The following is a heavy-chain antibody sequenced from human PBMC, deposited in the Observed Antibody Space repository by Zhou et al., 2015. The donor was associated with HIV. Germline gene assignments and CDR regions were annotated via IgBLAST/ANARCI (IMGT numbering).Heavy chain of an antibody. V-gene: IGHV3-49*03. CDR1: GFTFGDYA. CDR3: ARGAQLWSYYYYYYMDV. Sequence: EVQLVESGGGLVQPGRSLRLSCTASGFTFGDYAMTWFRQAPGKGLEWVGFIRSKAYGGTTEYAASVKGRFTISRDDSKSIAYLQMNSLRVEDSAVYYCARGAQLWSYYYYYYMDVWGKGTTVTVSS. D-gene: IGHD5-18*01. J-gene: IGHJ6*03. CDR2: IRSKAYGGTT.